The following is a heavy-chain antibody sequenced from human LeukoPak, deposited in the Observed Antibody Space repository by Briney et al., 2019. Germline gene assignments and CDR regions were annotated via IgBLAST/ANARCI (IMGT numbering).Heavy chain of an antibody. Sequence: GGSLRLSCAASGFTFSSYSMNWVRQAPGEGLEWVSSISSSSSYIYYADSVKGRFTISRDNAKNSLYLQMNSLRAEDTAVYYCARDLSRRGMDVWGKGTTVTVSS. CDR3: ARDLSRRGMDV. J-gene: IGHJ6*04. CDR2: ISSSSSYI. CDR1: GFTFSSYS. V-gene: IGHV3-21*01.